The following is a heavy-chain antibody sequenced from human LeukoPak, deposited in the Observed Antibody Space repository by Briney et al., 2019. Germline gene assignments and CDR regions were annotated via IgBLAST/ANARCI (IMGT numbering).Heavy chain of an antibody. CDR3: AKGSYYDSSGSFYFDY. D-gene: IGHD3-22*01. J-gene: IGHJ4*02. CDR1: GFTFSGYS. V-gene: IGHV3-48*01. CDR2: ISSDSSTI. Sequence: GGSLRLSCAASGFTFSGYSMNWVRQAPGKGLEWVSYISSDSSTIYYADSVKGRFTISRDNSKNTLYVQVNSLGTEDTAAYYCAKGSYYDSSGSFYFDYWGQGTLVTVSS.